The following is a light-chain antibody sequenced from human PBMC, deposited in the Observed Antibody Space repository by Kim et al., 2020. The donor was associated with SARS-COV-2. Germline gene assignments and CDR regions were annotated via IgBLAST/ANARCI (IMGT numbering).Light chain of an antibody. CDR3: LQHSTYPIT. CDR2: GAS. CDR1: QDIRND. J-gene: IGKJ5*01. Sequence: ASVGDRVTITCQASQDIRNDLGWYQQNPGRAPKRLIYGASSLQSGVPSRFSGSGSGTEFTLTISCVQPEDFATYFCLQHSTYPITFGQGTRLEIK. V-gene: IGKV1-17*01.